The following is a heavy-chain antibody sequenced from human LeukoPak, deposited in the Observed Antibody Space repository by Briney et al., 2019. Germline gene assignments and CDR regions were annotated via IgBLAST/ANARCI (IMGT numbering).Heavy chain of an antibody. Sequence: ASVKVSCKASGGTFSSYAISWVRQAPGQGLEWMGWISAYNGNTHYAQKLQGRVTMTTDTSTSTVYMELRSLRFDDTAVYYCARGSPPRRNYDSRGYYSYYFDYWGQGTLVTVSS. D-gene: IGHD3-22*01. CDR3: ARGSPPRRNYDSRGYYSYYFDY. CDR2: ISAYNGNT. J-gene: IGHJ4*02. CDR1: GGTFSSYA. V-gene: IGHV1-18*01.